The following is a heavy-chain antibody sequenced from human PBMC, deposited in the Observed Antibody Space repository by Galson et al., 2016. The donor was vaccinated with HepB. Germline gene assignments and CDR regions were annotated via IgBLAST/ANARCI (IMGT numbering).Heavy chain of an antibody. Sequence: SLRLSCAASGFTFSDYAMHWVRQAPGKGLEWVAVIWDDGYNRYYADSVKGRFTISRDNSKNRLYLQMNSLRAEDTAVYYCARDHYVEVGESLNYSYGMDVWGPGATVTVSS. D-gene: IGHD3-10*02. V-gene: IGHV3-33*01. CDR2: IWDDGYNR. J-gene: IGHJ6*02. CDR1: GFTFSDYA. CDR3: ARDHYVEVGESLNYSYGMDV.